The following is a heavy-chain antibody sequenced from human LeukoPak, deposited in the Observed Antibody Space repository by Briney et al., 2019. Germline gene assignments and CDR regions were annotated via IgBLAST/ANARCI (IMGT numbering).Heavy chain of an antibody. CDR1: GFTFSSYG. V-gene: IGHV3-30*03. D-gene: IGHD2-2*01. J-gene: IGHJ4*02. CDR2: ISYDGSNK. CDR3: ARTLYCSSTSCSNY. Sequence: GRSLRLSCAASGFTFSSYGMHWVRQAPGKGLEWVAVISYDGSNKYYADSVKGRFTISRDNAKNSLYLQMNSLRAEDTAVYYCARTLYCSSTSCSNYWGQGTLVTVSS.